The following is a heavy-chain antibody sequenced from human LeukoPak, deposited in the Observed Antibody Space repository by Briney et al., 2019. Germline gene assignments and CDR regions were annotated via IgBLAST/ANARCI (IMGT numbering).Heavy chain of an antibody. Sequence: GASVKVSCKASGYTFTGYYMHWVRQAPGQGLEWMGWINPNSGGTNYAQKFQGRVTMTRDTSISTAYMELSRLRSDDTAVYYCAIGPLYCSGGSCYPNYWGQGTLVTVSS. V-gene: IGHV1-2*02. J-gene: IGHJ4*02. D-gene: IGHD2-15*01. CDR3: AIGPLYCSGGSCYPNY. CDR1: GYTFTGYY. CDR2: INPNSGGT.